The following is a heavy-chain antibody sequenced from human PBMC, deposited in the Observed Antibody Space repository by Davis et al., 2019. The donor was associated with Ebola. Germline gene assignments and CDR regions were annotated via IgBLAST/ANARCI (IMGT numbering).Heavy chain of an antibody. D-gene: IGHD6-13*01. CDR2: ISYDGSNK. CDR3: ARAFALYSSSWPGY. J-gene: IGHJ4*02. CDR1: GFTFSSYG. Sequence: GESLKISCAASGFTFSSYGMHWVRQAPGKGLEWVAVISYDGSNKYYADSVKGRFTISRDNSKNTLYLQMNSLRAEDTAVYYCARAFALYSSSWPGYWGQGTLVTVSS. V-gene: IGHV3-30*03.